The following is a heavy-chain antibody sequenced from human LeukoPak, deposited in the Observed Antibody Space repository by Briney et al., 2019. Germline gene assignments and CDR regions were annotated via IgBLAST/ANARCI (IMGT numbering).Heavy chain of an antibody. CDR3: ARPRGYSWVDAFDI. J-gene: IGHJ3*02. Sequence: PGGSLRLSCAASGFIFSSYQMNWVRQAPGKGLEWVSYISSSGSTIYYADSVKGRFTISRDNAKNSLYLQMNSLRAEDTAVYYCARPRGYSWVDAFDIWGQGTMVTVSS. CDR1: GFIFSSYQ. V-gene: IGHV3-48*03. D-gene: IGHD5-18*01. CDR2: ISSSGSTI.